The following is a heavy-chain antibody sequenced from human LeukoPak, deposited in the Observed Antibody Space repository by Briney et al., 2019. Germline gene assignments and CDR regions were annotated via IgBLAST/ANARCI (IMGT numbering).Heavy chain of an antibody. V-gene: IGHV3-48*04. D-gene: IGHD2-8*01. Sequence: GGSLRLSCAAYGFSFNIYSMNWVRQAPGKGLEWISYISSGGTTKYHTASVKGRFTISRDNAKNSLYLQMSSLRVEDTAAYCCARGNANHFDYWGQGTLVTVSS. J-gene: IGHJ4*02. CDR2: ISSGGTTK. CDR1: GFSFNIYS. CDR3: ARGNANHFDY.